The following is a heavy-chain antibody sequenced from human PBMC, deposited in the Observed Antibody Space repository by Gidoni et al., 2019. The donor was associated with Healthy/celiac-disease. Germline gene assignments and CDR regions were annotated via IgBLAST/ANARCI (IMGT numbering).Heavy chain of an antibody. CDR3: ARDRNGIVVGDY. V-gene: IGHV4-39*07. Sequence: QLQLQESGPGLVQPSEALSPTCTVSGGSISTSSYYWGWIRQPPGKGLEWIGSIYYSGSTYYNPSLKSRVTISVDTSKNQFSLKLSSVTAADTAVYYCARDRNGIVVGDYWGQGTLVTVSS. J-gene: IGHJ4*02. D-gene: IGHD6-19*01. CDR1: GGSISTSSYY. CDR2: IYYSGST.